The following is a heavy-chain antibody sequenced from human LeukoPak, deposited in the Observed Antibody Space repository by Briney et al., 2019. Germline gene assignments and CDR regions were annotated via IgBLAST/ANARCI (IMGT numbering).Heavy chain of an antibody. CDR3: ARGRRDGYNLEYFDN. V-gene: IGHV4-34*01. CDR1: GGPFSDYY. Sequence: PSETLSLTCAVYGGPFSDYYWSWIRQPPAKGLEWMGEINHSGSTNYNPSLKSRVTISVDTSKNQFSLKLSSVTAADTAVYYCARGRRDGYNLEYFDNWGQGTLVTVSS. CDR2: INHSGST. J-gene: IGHJ4*02. D-gene: IGHD5-24*01.